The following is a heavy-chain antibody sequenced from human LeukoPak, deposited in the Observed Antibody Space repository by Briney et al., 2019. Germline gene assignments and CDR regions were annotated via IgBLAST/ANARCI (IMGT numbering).Heavy chain of an antibody. CDR3: ARAPDSSGPPPYYYYYYMDV. CDR1: GGSISSYY. D-gene: IGHD3-22*01. V-gene: IGHV4-4*07. J-gene: IGHJ6*03. Sequence: SETLSLTCTVSGGSISSYYWSWIRQPAGKGLEWIGHIYTSGSTNYNPSLKSRVTMSVDTSKNQFSLKLSSVTAADTAVYYCARAPDSSGPPPYYYYYYMDVWGKGTTVTVSS. CDR2: IYTSGST.